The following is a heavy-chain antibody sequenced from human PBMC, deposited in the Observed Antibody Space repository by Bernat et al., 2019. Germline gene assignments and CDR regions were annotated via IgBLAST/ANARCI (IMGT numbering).Heavy chain of an antibody. CDR1: GGFISSHY. J-gene: IGHJ4*02. CDR3: ASAPNPNYFDF. CDR2: ISYTGNT. V-gene: IGHV4-59*11. Sequence: QVQLRESGPGLVKPSETLSLTCTVSGGFISSHYWSWIRQAPGKGLEFIGHISYTGNTNYNPSLSSRVIISLDMYKNQFSLRLNSVTAADTAIYYCASAPNPNYFDFWGQGTLVTVSS. D-gene: IGHD1-14*01.